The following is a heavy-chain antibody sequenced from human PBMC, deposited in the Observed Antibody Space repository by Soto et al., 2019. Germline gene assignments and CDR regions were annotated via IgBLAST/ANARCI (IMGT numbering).Heavy chain of an antibody. V-gene: IGHV4-39*01. Sequence: SETLSLTCTVSGGSISSSSYYWGWIRQPPGKGLEWIGSIYYSGSTYYNPSLKSRVTISVDTSKNQFSLKLSSVTAADTAVYYCARHGPYWAARPRTNHWFDPWGQGTLVTVSS. D-gene: IGHD6-6*01. J-gene: IGHJ5*02. CDR1: GGSISSSSYY. CDR3: ARHGPYWAARPRTNHWFDP. CDR2: IYYSGST.